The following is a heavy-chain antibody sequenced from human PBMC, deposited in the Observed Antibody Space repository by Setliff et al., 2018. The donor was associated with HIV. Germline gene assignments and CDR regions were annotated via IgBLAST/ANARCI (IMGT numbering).Heavy chain of an antibody. D-gene: IGHD3-10*01. CDR2: IDQDGSEK. V-gene: IGHV3-7*01. Sequence: PGGSLRLSCAASEFSVSGHYMIWVRQAPGKGLEWVANIDQDGSEKNYVDSVKGRFTISRDNAENSLYLQLNSLRAEDTAVYYCARKLRPGYGMDVWGQGTPVTVSS. CDR1: EFSVSGHY. J-gene: IGHJ6*02. CDR3: ARKLRPGYGMDV.